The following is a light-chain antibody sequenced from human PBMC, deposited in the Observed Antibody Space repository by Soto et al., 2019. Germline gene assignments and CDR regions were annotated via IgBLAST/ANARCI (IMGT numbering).Light chain of an antibody. CDR2: RNN. CDR3: ATWDDSLSNYV. V-gene: IGLV1-47*01. Sequence: QSVLTQPPSASGTPGQRVTISCSGSISNIGSNYVYWYQHLTGTAPKLLIYRNNQRPSGVPDRFSGSKSGTSASLAISGLRSEDEADYYCATWDDSLSNYVFGTGTKVTVL. CDR1: ISNIGSNY. J-gene: IGLJ1*01.